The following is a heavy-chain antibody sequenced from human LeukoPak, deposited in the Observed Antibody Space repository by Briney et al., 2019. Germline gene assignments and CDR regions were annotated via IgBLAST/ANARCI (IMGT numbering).Heavy chain of an antibody. Sequence: QPGGSLRLSCAASGFTFSSYSMNWVRQAPGKGLEWVSAISGSGGSTYYADSVKGRFTISRDNSKNTLYLQMNSLRVEDTAVYYCARDSAYDTFDIWGQGTMVTVSS. J-gene: IGHJ3*02. CDR1: GFTFSSYS. D-gene: IGHD5-12*01. V-gene: IGHV3-23*01. CDR2: ISGSGGST. CDR3: ARDSAYDTFDI.